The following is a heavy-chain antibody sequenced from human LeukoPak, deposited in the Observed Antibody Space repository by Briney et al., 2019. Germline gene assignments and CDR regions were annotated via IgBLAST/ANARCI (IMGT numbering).Heavy chain of an antibody. Sequence: GGSLRHSCAASGFTFSSYWMHWVRQAPGKGLVWVSRISSDESRTNYADSVKGRFTISRDNAKNTVYLQMNSLRAEDTAVYYCARVRAVAGTEVLYYFDYWGQGTLVTVSS. CDR3: ARVRAVAGTEVLYYFDY. CDR1: GFTFSSYW. J-gene: IGHJ4*02. CDR2: ISSDESRT. D-gene: IGHD6-19*01. V-gene: IGHV3-74*01.